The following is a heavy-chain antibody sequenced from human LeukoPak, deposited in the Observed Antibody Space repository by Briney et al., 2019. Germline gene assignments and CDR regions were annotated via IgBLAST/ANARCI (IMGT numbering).Heavy chain of an antibody. J-gene: IGHJ3*02. Sequence: GGSLRLSCAASGFTFSNYAMNWVRQAPGKGLEWVSTISGSGGSIYYADSVKGRFTISRDNSKNTLYLQMNSLRAEDTAVYYCAKDKRGYYDSSGYRTLGDFDMWGQGTMVTVSS. D-gene: IGHD3-22*01. CDR2: ISGSGGSI. CDR1: GFTFSNYA. V-gene: IGHV3-23*01. CDR3: AKDKRGYYDSSGYRTLGDFDM.